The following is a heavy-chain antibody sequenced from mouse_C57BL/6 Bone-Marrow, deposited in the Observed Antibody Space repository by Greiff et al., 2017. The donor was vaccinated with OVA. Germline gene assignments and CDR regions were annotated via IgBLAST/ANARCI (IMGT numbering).Heavy chain of an antibody. V-gene: IGHV1-15*01. CDR1: GYTFTDYE. J-gene: IGHJ1*03. CDR2: IDPETGGT. D-gene: IGHD1-1*01. Sequence: QVQLQQSGAELVRPGASVTLSCKASGYTFTDYEMHWVKQTPVHGLEWIGAIDPETGGTAYNQKFRGKAILTADKSSSTAYMELRSLTSEDSAVYYCTRKEMYYYGSSDWYFDVWGTGTTVTVSS. CDR3: TRKEMYYYGSSDWYFDV.